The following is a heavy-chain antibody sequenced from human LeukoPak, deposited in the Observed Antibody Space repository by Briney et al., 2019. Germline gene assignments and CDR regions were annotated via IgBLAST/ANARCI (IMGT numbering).Heavy chain of an antibody. D-gene: IGHD3-22*01. J-gene: IGHJ5*02. CDR2: ISAYNGNT. CDR3: ASAVDYYDSKFDP. Sequence: VASVTVSCTASGYTFASYGISWLRQAPGQGLEWMGWISAYNGNTNYAQKLQGRVTMTTDTSTSTAYMELRSLRSDDTAVYYCASAVDYYDSKFDPWGQGTLVTVSS. V-gene: IGHV1-18*01. CDR1: GYTFASYG.